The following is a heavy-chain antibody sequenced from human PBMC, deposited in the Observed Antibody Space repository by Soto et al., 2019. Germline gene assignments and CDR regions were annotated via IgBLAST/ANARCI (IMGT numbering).Heavy chain of an antibody. J-gene: IGHJ4*02. CDR1: GGSISSYY. CDR3: ARAMVRGVSFVY. D-gene: IGHD3-10*01. V-gene: IGHV4-59*01. Sequence: QVQLQESGPGLVKPSETLSLTCTVSGGSISSYYWSWIRQPPGKGLEWIGYIYYSGSTNYNPSLKSRVTISVDTSKNQFSLKLSSVTAADTAVYYCARAMVRGVSFVYWGQGTLVTVSS. CDR2: IYYSGST.